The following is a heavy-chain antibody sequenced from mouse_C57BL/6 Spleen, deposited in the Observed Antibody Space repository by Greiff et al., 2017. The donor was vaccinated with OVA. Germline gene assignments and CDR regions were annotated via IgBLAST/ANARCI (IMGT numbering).Heavy chain of an antibody. J-gene: IGHJ3*01. CDR1: GFTFSDYG. Sequence: EVQRVESGGGLVKPGGSLKLSCAASGFTFSDYGMHWVRQAPEKGLEWVAYISSGSSTIYYADTVKGRFTISRDNAKNTLFLQMTRLRYEDTAMYYGATDSSGWFAYWGQGTLVTVSA. V-gene: IGHV5-17*01. D-gene: IGHD1-1*01. CDR2: ISSGSSTI. CDR3: ATDSSGWFAY.